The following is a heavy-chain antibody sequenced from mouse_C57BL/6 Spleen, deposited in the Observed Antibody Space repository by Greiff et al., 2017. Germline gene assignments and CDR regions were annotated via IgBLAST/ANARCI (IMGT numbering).Heavy chain of an antibody. CDR1: GFTFTDYY. CDR2: IRNKANGYTT. Sequence: EVQLVESGGGLVQPGGSLSLSCAASGFTFTDYYMSWVRQPPGKALEWLGFIRNKANGYTTEYSASVKGRFTISRDNSQSILYLQMNALRAEDSATYYCARSDDGAMDYWGQGTSVTVSS. D-gene: IGHD2-3*01. J-gene: IGHJ4*01. CDR3: ARSDDGAMDY. V-gene: IGHV7-3*01.